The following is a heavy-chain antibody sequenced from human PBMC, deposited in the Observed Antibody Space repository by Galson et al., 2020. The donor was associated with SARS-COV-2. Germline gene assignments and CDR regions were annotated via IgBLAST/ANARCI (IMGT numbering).Heavy chain of an antibody. V-gene: IGHV3-30*04. D-gene: IGHD6-13*01. CDR1: GFTFSRYA. CDR3: AREGGEAATGTCFDY. CDR2: ISYDGGDN. Sequence: QLGESLKISCAASGFTFSRYAMHWVRQAPGKGLEWVTFISYDGGDNYYADSVKGRFTISRDNSKNTLYLHMNSLRAEDTAVYYCAREGGEAATGTCFDYWGQGTLVTVSS. J-gene: IGHJ4*02.